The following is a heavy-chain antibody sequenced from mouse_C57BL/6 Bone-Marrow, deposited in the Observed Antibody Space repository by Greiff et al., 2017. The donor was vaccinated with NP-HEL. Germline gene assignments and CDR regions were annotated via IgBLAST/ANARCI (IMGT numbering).Heavy chain of an antibody. J-gene: IGHJ4*01. D-gene: IGHD2-3*01. CDR3: ARHGRWFSYAMDY. Sequence: EVTLVESGGGLVQPGGSLKLSCAASGFTFSDYGMAWFRQAPRKGPEWVAFIRNLAYSIYYADTVTGRFTISRENAKNTLYLEMSSLRSEDTAMYYCARHGRWFSYAMDYWGQGTSVTVSS. CDR2: IRNLAYSI. CDR1: GFTFSDYG. V-gene: IGHV5-15*01.